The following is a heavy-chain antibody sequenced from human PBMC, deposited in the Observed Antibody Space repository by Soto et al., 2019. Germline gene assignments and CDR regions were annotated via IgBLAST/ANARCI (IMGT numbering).Heavy chain of an antibody. J-gene: IGHJ5*02. V-gene: IGHV4-31*03. CDR3: ARDRGDYDILTGYSFYYEWWFDP. D-gene: IGHD3-9*01. Sequence: QVQLQESGPGLVKPSQTLSLTCTVSGGSISSGGYYWSWIRQHPGKGLEWIGYIYYSGSTYYNPSIKSRVTISVDTSKNQFSLKLSSVTAADTAVYYCARDRGDYDILTGYSFYYEWWFDPWGQGTLVTVSS. CDR2: IYYSGST. CDR1: GGSISSGGYY.